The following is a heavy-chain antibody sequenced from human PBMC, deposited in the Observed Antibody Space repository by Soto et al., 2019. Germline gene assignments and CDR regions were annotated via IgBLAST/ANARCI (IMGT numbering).Heavy chain of an antibody. V-gene: IGHV3-48*01. CDR3: ARLGSIYFDF. Sequence: PGGFLRLSCAASGFTFSSYSMSWVRQAPGKGLEWISYISSASSTISYADSVKGRFTISRDNAKNSLYLQMNSLRAEDTAVYCCARLGSIYFDFWGQGALVTVSS. D-gene: IGHD1-26*01. CDR1: GFTFSSYS. J-gene: IGHJ4*02. CDR2: ISSASSTI.